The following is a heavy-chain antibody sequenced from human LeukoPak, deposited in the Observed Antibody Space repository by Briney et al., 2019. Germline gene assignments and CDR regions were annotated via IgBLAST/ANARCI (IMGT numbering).Heavy chain of an antibody. Sequence: PGGSLSLSCEASEFTFTTYWMSWVRQAPGKGLEWVAFIRYDGSNKYYADSVKGRFTISRDNSKNTLYLQMNSLRAEDTAVYYCAKDDFRSHIVATGRGLLSYWGQGTLVTVSS. J-gene: IGHJ4*02. D-gene: IGHD5-12*01. CDR3: AKDDFRSHIVATGRGLLSY. CDR2: IRYDGSNK. CDR1: EFTFTTYW. V-gene: IGHV3-30*02.